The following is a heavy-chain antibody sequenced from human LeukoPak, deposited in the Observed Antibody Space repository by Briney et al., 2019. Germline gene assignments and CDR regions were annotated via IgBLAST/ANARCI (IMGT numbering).Heavy chain of an antibody. D-gene: IGHD3-22*01. CDR2: ISWNSGSI. V-gene: IGHV3-9*01. CDR1: GFTFDDYA. Sequence: GGSLRLSCAASGFTFDDYAMHWVRQAPGKGLEWVSGISWNSGSIGYADSVKGRFTISRDNAKNSLYLQMNSLRAEDTALYYCAKVGYYDSSGYPDYWGQGTLVTVSS. J-gene: IGHJ4*02. CDR3: AKVGYYDSSGYPDY.